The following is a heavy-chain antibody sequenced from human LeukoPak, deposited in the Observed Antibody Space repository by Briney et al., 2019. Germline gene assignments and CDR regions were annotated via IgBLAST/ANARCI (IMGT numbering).Heavy chain of an antibody. D-gene: IGHD6-19*01. CDR3: ARYSSGWYTGAFDI. V-gene: IGHV1-2*06. CDR1: GYTFTGYY. J-gene: IGHJ3*02. Sequence: ASVTVSCKASGYTFTGYYMHWVRQAPGQGLEWMGRINPNSGGTNYAQKFQGRVTLTRDTSISTAYMELSRLRSDDTAVYYCARYSSGWYTGAFDIWGQGTMVTVSS. CDR2: INPNSGGT.